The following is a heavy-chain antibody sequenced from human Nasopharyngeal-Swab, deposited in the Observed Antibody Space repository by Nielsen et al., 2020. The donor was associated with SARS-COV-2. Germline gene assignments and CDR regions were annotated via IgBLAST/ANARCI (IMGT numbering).Heavy chain of an antibody. CDR3: ARFGYCSSSSCYVEDY. CDR2: IYSGGST. V-gene: IGHV3-66*01. CDR1: GFTVSSNY. Sequence: GSLRLSCAASGFTVSSNYMSWVRQAPGKGLEWVSVIYSGGSTYYADSVKGRFTISRDNSKNTLYLQMNSLRAEDTAVYYCARFGYCSSSSCYVEDYWGQGTLVTVSS. D-gene: IGHD2-2*03. J-gene: IGHJ4*02.